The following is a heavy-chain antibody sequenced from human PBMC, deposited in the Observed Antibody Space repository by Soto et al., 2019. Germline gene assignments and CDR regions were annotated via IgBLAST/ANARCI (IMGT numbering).Heavy chain of an antibody. J-gene: IGHJ4*02. V-gene: IGHV3-23*01. Sequence: GGSLRLSCAASGFTFRNYPMSWVRQSPGKGLEWVSALSPDGGAAFYADSVKGRFTISRDNSKNTLYLQMNSLRAEDTAVFYCARPSLITLPGPFDYWGQGTLVTVSS. CDR2: LSPDGGAA. D-gene: IGHD3-10*01. CDR3: ARPSLITLPGPFDY. CDR1: GFTFRNYP.